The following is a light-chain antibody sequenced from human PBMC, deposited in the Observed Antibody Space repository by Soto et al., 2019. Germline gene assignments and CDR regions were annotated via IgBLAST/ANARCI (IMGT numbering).Light chain of an antibody. CDR3: MQALQTPPT. CDR1: QSLLHSNGYNY. Sequence: IVMTQSPLSLPVTPGEPASISCRSSQSLLHSNGYNYLDWYLXKQGQSPQLXIYLGSNRASGVPDRISGSGSGTDYTLEISRVEAEDVAVYYCMQALQTPPTFGQGTKVDIK. J-gene: IGKJ1*01. V-gene: IGKV2-28*01. CDR2: LGS.